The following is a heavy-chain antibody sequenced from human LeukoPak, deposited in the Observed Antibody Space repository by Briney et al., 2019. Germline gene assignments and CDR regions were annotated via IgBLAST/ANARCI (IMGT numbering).Heavy chain of an antibody. D-gene: IGHD5-24*01. J-gene: IGHJ4*02. CDR1: GFTFIDYI. CDR2: IGIDSGNT. V-gene: IGHV3-48*01. CDR3: ARDYKYAFDN. Sequence: GGSLRLSCAASGFTFIDYIMNWVRQAPGKGLEWISYIGIDSGNTNYADSVKGRFTISGDKAKNSLYLQMNSLRVEDTAVYYCARDYKYAFDNWGQGTLVTVSS.